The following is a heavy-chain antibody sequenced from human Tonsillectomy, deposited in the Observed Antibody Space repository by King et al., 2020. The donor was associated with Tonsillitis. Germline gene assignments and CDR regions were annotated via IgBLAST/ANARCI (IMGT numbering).Heavy chain of an antibody. V-gene: IGHV4-59*01. CDR1: GGSITGYY. J-gene: IGHJ6*03. CDR2: IYYSGTP. D-gene: IGHD2-15*01. Sequence: VQLQESGPGLVKPSETLSLTCTVSGGSITGYYWAWIRQPPGKGLEWIGYIYYSGTPNYNPSLKSRVTISVDTSKNQFSLGLTSLTAADTAVYYFARDSGGWTITNYYRDVGGKGTADSLSS. CDR3: ARDSGGWTITNYYRDV.